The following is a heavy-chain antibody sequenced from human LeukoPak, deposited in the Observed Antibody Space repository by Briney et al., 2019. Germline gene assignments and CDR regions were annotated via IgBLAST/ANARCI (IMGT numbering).Heavy chain of an antibody. CDR1: GGSLSSYY. J-gene: IGHJ5*02. CDR3: ARGVVRRGPDNWFDP. CDR2: IYTSGST. Sequence: SETLSLTCTVSGGSLSSYYWSWIRQPAGKGLEWIGRIYTSGSTNYNPSLKSRVTMSVDTSKNQFSLKLSSVTAADTAVYYCARGVVRRGPDNWFDPWGQGTLVTVSS. D-gene: IGHD2-2*01. V-gene: IGHV4-4*07.